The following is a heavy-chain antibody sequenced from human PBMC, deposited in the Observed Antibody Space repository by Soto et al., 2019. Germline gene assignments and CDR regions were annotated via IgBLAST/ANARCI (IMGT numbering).Heavy chain of an antibody. CDR2: INSDGSST. Sequence: EVQLVESGGGLVQPGGSLRLACAASGFTFSGYWLHWVRHAPGKGLVWVSRINSDGSSTNYADSVKGRFTISRDNDKNTLYLATNTLRAEDTAVYYCARDLVTMLVVNGMDVWGQGTTVTVSS. CDR1: GFTFSGYW. J-gene: IGHJ6*02. D-gene: IGHD3-22*01. V-gene: IGHV3-74*01. CDR3: ARDLVTMLVVNGMDV.